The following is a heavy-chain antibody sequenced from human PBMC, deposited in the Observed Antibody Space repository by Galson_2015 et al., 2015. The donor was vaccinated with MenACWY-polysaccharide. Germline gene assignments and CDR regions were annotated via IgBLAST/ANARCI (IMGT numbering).Heavy chain of an antibody. V-gene: IGHV3-15*05. D-gene: IGHD2-2*01. CDR3: ATRGPSSTSRNRWGY. CDR1: GFTVTDAR. CDR2: IKSETEGGTT. Sequence: SLRLSCAASGFTVTDARMNWVRQAPGKGLEWVARIKSETEGGTTDYAAPVEGRFTISRDESKNTLFLQMNSLKTEDTAVYYCATRGPSSTSRNRWGYWGQGTLVTVSS. J-gene: IGHJ4*02.